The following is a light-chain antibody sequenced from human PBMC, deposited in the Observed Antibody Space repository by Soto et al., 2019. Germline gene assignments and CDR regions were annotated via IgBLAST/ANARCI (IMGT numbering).Light chain of an antibody. Sequence: QTVVTQEPSFSVSPGGTVTLTCGLRSGSVSTGNYASWCQQTPGQAPRTLIYNTYTRSSGVPDRFSGSILGNKAALTISGAQADDESDYYCVLFMSSGIAVFGGGTKLTVL. J-gene: IGLJ3*02. CDR1: SGSVSTGNY. CDR2: NTY. V-gene: IGLV8-61*01. CDR3: VLFMSSGIAV.